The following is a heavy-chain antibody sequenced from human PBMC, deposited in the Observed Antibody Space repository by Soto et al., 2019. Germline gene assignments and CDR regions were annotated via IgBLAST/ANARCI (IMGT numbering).Heavy chain of an antibody. J-gene: IGHJ2*01. CDR3: GRKSQGSVTVTGNWYFDL. CDR2: ITTSSTSI. CDR1: GFTFSSYS. Sequence: EVQLVESGGGLVKPGGSLRLSCAASGFTFSSYSMNWVRQAPGKGLEWVSTITTSSTSIYYADSVKGRFTISRDNAKNSLYLQMNSLRAEDTAVYFCGRKSQGSVTVTGNWYFDLWGRGTLVTVSS. V-gene: IGHV3-21*04. D-gene: IGHD4-17*01.